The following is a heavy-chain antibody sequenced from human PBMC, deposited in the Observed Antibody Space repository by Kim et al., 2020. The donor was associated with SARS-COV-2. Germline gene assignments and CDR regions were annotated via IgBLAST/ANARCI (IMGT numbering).Heavy chain of an antibody. J-gene: IGHJ4*02. CDR3: ARVGPDFWSGKLGSYYFDY. CDR1: GGSVSSGSYY. V-gene: IGHV4-61*01. CDR2: IYYSGST. D-gene: IGHD3-3*01. Sequence: SETLSLTCTVSGGSVSSGSYYWSWIRQPPGKGLEWIGYIYYSGSTNYNPSLKSRVTISVDTSKNQFSLKLSSVTAADTAVYYCARVGPDFWSGKLGSYYFDYWGQGTLVTVSS.